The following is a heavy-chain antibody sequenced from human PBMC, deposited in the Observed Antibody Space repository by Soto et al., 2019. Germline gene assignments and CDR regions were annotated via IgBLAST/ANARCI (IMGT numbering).Heavy chain of an antibody. CDR2: ISGSGGST. CDR3: AKDLNRHYDIFGY. V-gene: IGHV3-23*01. Sequence: SLRLSCAASGFTFSSYAMSWVRQAPGKGLEWVSAISGSGGSTYYADSVKGRFTISRDNSKNTLYLQMNSLRAEDTAVYYCAKDLNRHYDIFGYWGQGTLVTVSS. CDR1: GFTFSSYA. D-gene: IGHD3-9*01. J-gene: IGHJ4*02.